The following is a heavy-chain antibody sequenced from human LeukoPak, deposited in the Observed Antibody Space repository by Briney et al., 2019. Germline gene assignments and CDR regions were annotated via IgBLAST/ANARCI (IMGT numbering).Heavy chain of an antibody. CDR2: IFYSGST. D-gene: IGHD1-26*01. CDR3: ARWGSLSGTYYYFDY. CDR1: GGSVRSDTYY. Sequence: PSETLSLTCTVSGGSVRSDTYYWSWIRQPPGKGLEWIGYIFYSGSTNYNPSLKSRVTISVDTSKNQFSLKLSSVTAADTAVYYCARWGSLSGTYYYFDYWGQGTLVTVSS. V-gene: IGHV4-61*01. J-gene: IGHJ4*02.